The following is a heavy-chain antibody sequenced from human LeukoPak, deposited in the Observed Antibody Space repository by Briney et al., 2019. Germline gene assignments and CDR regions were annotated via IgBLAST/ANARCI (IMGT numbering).Heavy chain of an antibody. CDR2: ISYNGNT. Sequence: SETLSLTCAVYGGSFSGYYWSWIRQPPGKGLEWIGYISYNGNTNYNPSLKSRVTISIDTSKNQFSLKLSSVTAADTAVYYCASRNDFHDHWGQGTLVTVSS. CDR1: GGSFSGYY. J-gene: IGHJ4*02. V-gene: IGHV4-59*08. D-gene: IGHD2/OR15-2a*01. CDR3: ASRNDFHDH.